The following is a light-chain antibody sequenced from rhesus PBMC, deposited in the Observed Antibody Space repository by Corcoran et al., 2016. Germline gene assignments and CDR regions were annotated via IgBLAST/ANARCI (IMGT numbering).Light chain of an antibody. CDR3: QQYNNWNS. CDR2: YPT. CDR1: QSVSSN. J-gene: IGKJ2*01. V-gene: IGKV3-35*01. Sequence: EIVMTQSPATLSLSPGERATLSCRASQSVSSNLAWYQQKPGHAPILLIYYPTNRSSGIPDRFSCSGSGTDFTLTISSLEPEDVGIYYCQQYNNWNSFGQGTKVEIK.